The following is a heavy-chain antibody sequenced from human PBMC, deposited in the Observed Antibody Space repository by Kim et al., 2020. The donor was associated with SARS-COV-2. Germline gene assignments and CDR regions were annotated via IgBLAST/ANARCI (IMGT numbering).Heavy chain of an antibody. D-gene: IGHD4-17*01. CDR3: AKGSRAVTTRPTNFYY. V-gene: IGHV3-30*02. Sequence: VKGRFTISRDNSKNTLYLQMNSLRAEDTAVYYCAKGSRAVTTRPTNFYYWGQGTLVTVSS. J-gene: IGHJ4*02.